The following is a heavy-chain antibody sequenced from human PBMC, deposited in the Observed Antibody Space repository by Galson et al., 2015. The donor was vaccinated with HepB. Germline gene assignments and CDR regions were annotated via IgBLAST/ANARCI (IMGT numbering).Heavy chain of an antibody. Sequence: SLRLSCAASGFSFSTFPMIWVRQTPGKGLEWVSAISGSGDGREYDDSVRGRFIISRDNSNNTLFLQMNRLRVDDTAIYYCARWGIEGASSSNPVLYGTWGQGTLVSVSS. V-gene: IGHV3-23*01. CDR3: ARWGIEGASSSNPVLYGT. J-gene: IGHJ4*02. CDR1: GFSFSTFP. CDR2: ISGSGDGR. D-gene: IGHD1-26*01.